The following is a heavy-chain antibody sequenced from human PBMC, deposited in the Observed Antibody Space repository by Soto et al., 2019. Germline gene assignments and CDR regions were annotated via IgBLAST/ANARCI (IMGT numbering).Heavy chain of an antibody. J-gene: IGHJ4*02. CDR3: SRGTYYPQSSGLHADY. CDR2: ISSDGHHQ. D-gene: IGHD3-22*01. V-gene: IGHV3-30*03. Sequence: SLRLSCXTSGFSFNDYAMYWVRQAPGQGLEWVAIISSDGHHQFYLDNLRGRFTVSRDNSKNTLYLQMNSLRPEDTAVYYCSRGTYYPQSSGLHADYWGPGTVVTVS. CDR1: GFSFNDYA.